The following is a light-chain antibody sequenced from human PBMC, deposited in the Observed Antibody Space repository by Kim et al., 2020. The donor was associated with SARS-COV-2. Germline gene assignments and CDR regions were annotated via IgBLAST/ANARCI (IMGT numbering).Light chain of an antibody. J-gene: IGLJ2*01. CDR1: SSDIGRYNY. V-gene: IGLV2-14*03. CDR3: SSYTTSTSVI. Sequence: SELTQPASVSGSPGQSITISCTGTSSDIGRYNYVSWYQQHPGTAPKLMIYDVTNRPSGISNRFSASKSGNTASLTISGLQAEDEAEYYCSSYTTSTSVIFGGGTQLTVL. CDR2: DVT.